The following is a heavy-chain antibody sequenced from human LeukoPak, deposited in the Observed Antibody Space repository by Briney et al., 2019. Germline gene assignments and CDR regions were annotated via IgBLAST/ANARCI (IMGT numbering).Heavy chain of an antibody. CDR3: ARSSISSSYTY. CDR2: IDDSSGAI. D-gene: IGHD2-2*02. V-gene: IGHV3-48*04. J-gene: IGHJ4*01. Sequence: CISYIDDSSGAIYYADSVKGRFAISRDNAKNSLYLQMNSLRAEDTAVYYCARSSISSSYTYW.